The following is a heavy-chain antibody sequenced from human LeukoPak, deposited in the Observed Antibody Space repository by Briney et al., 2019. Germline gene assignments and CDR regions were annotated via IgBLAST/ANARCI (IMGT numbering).Heavy chain of an antibody. CDR1: GGSISSYY. CDR2: IYYSGST. CDR3: VRVGGYNDAFDI. V-gene: IGHV4-59*01. J-gene: IGHJ3*02. D-gene: IGHD5-24*01. Sequence: SETLSLTCTVSGGSISSYYWSWIRQPPGKGLEWIAYIYYSGSTNYNPSLKSRVTISLDTSKNQFFLKLSSVTAADTAIYYCVRVGGYNDAFDIWGQGTMVTVSS.